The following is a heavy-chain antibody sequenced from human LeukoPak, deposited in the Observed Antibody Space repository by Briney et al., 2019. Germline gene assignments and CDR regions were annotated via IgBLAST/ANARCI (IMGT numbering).Heavy chain of an antibody. D-gene: IGHD1-26*01. CDR1: GFPFSSYC. CDR2: INIDGSNT. Sequence: PGGSLRLSCAASGFPFSSYCMHWVRQAPGKGLVWVSRINIDGSNTNYADSVKGRFTISRDNAKNTLYLQMDSLRAEDTAVYYCARSLGGAYDYWGQGTLVTVSS. V-gene: IGHV3-74*01. J-gene: IGHJ4*02. CDR3: ARSLGGAYDY.